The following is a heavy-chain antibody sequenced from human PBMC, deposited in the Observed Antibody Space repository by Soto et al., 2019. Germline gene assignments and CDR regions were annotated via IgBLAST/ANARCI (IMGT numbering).Heavy chain of an antibody. Sequence: QVQLVQSGAAVKMPGSSVEVSCKASGGTFISYAIRWVRQAPGQGLEWMGGIIPIVGTANFGKKFQGRFTITGDKATSTAYMELSSLRLGDAGVYYWARPKWTNDYGRGGFDYWGQGTLVTVSS. CDR1: GGTFISYA. V-gene: IGHV1-69*06. D-gene: IGHD4-17*01. J-gene: IGHJ4*01. CDR2: IIPIVGTA. CDR3: ARPKWTNDYGRGGFDY.